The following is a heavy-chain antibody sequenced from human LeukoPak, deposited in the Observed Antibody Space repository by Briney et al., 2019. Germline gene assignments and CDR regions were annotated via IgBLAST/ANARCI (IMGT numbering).Heavy chain of an antibody. CDR2: ISSSGHII. D-gene: IGHD3-3*01. J-gene: IGHJ5*02. V-gene: IGHV3-11*04. CDR1: GFTFSDYY. CDR3: ARCGRITTLGVAGRTGFDP. Sequence: GGSLRLSCAVSGFTFSDYYMRWLRQAPGKGGQWVSYISSSGHIIYYADSVKGRFTNTRDKEKNSLYMKKNRRRDEDTAVYYCARCGRITTLGVAGRTGFDPWGQGTLVTVSS.